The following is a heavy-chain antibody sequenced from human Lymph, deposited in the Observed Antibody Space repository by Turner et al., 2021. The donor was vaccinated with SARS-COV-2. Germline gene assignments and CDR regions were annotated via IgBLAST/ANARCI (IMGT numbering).Heavy chain of an antibody. D-gene: IGHD3-16*01. V-gene: IGHV3-23*01. CDR1: GFTFNNYA. CDR2: ISGSGGST. Sequence: EVQLLESGGGLVQPGGSLRISCAASGFTFNNYAMSWVRQAPGKGLEWVSTISGSGGSTYYADSVKGRFIISRDNSKNTLYLQMNSLRAEDTAVYYCANLYPTVSWEFPYGMDVWGQGTTVTVSS. CDR3: ANLYPTVSWEFPYGMDV. J-gene: IGHJ6*02.